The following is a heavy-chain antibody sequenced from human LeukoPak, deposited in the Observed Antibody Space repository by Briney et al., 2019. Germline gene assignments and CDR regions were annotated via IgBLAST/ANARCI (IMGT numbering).Heavy chain of an antibody. CDR2: INPNSGGT. CDR1: GYTFTGYY. Sequence: GASVKVSCKASGYTFTGYYMHWVRQAPGQGLEWMGRINPNSGGTNYAQKFQGRVTMTRDTSISTAYMELSRLRSDDTAVYYCARGGYYYDSSGYYYLTSTLNWFDPWGQGTLVTVSS. J-gene: IGHJ5*02. D-gene: IGHD3-22*01. CDR3: ARGGYYYDSSGYYYLTSTLNWFDP. V-gene: IGHV1-2*02.